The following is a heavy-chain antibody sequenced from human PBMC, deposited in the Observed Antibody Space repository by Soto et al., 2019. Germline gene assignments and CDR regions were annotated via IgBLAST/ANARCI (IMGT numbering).Heavy chain of an antibody. CDR3: AKRTVGWYFDL. J-gene: IGHJ2*01. Sequence: EVQLLESGGGLVQPGGSLRLSCAASGFTFSSYAMNWVRQAPGKGLEWVSVISGSGGSTYYADAVKGRFTISRDNSKNTLYLRMSSLRAEDTAVYYCAKRTVGWYFDLWGRGTLVTVSS. CDR2: ISGSGGST. CDR1: GFTFSSYA. D-gene: IGHD4-17*01. V-gene: IGHV3-23*01.